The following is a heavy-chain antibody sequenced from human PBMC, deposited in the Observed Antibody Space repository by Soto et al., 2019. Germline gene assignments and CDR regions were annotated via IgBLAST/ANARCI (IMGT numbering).Heavy chain of an antibody. D-gene: IGHD3-22*01. CDR3: AGGDYYHSSGYYFYYYTMDV. CDR1: GGSISSGGYY. CDR2: IYYSGST. Sequence: SETLSLTCTVSGGSISSGGYYWSWIRQHPGKGLEWIGYIYYSGSTYYNPSLKSRVTISVDTSKSQFSPKLSSVTAADTAVYYCAGGDYYHSSGYYFYYYTMDVWGQGTTVTVSS. V-gene: IGHV4-31*03. J-gene: IGHJ6*02.